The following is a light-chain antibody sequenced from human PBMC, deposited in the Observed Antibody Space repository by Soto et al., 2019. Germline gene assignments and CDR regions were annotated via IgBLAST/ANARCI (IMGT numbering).Light chain of an antibody. J-gene: IGLJ3*02. V-gene: IGLV2-11*01. CDR3: AAWDDSLSGPV. CDR1: NSDVGAYNY. CDR2: DVS. Sequence: QSALTQPRSVSGSPGQSVTTSCTGTNSDVGAYNYVSWYQQHPGKAPKLMLYDVSRRPSGVPDRFSGSKSGNTASLTISGLQAEDEADYYCAAWDDSLSGPVFGGGTKVTVL.